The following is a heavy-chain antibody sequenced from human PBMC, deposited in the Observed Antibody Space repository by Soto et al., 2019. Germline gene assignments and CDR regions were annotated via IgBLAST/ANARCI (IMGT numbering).Heavy chain of an antibody. CDR1: GGSISNFY. D-gene: IGHD2-15*01. CDR3: AREPSRRICSGKRCYSVSTFDL. CDR2: IYYSGIT. V-gene: IGHV4-59*12. J-gene: IGHJ3*01. Sequence: QVQLQESGPGLVKPSETLSLTCTVSGGSISNFYWSWIRQTPGKRLEWIGFIYYSGITKYNPSLKSRVSISRDTSRNEISLKLTSVTAADTAVYFCAREPSRRICSGKRCYSVSTFDLWGQGTMVTVSS.